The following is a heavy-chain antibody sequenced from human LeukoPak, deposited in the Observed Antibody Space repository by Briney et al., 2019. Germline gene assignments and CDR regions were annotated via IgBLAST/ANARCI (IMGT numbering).Heavy chain of an antibody. V-gene: IGHV3-23*01. CDR3: ARCALRYFDWLLLVDY. J-gene: IGHJ4*02. CDR2: ISGSGGST. D-gene: IGHD3-9*01. Sequence: GGSLRLSCAASGFTFSSYAMSWVRQAPGKGLEWVSAISGSGGSTYYADSVKGRFTISRDNSKNTLYLQMNSLRAEDTAVYYCARCALRYFDWLLLVDYWGQGTLVTVSS. CDR1: GFTFSSYA.